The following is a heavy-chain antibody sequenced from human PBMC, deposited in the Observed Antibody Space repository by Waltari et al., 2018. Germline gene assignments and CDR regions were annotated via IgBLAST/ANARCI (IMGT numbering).Heavy chain of an antibody. J-gene: IGHJ6*03. D-gene: IGHD4-17*01. CDR2: IYYSGST. Sequence: QLQLQESGPGLVKPSETLSLTCTVSGGSISSSSYYWGWIRQPPGKGLEWIGSIYYSGSTYYNPSLKSRVTISVDTSKNQFSLKLSSVTAADTAVYYCARVGTVTGDYYYYYYMDVWGKGTTVTVSS. V-gene: IGHV4-39*07. CDR3: ARVGTVTGDYYYYYYMDV. CDR1: GGSISSSSYY.